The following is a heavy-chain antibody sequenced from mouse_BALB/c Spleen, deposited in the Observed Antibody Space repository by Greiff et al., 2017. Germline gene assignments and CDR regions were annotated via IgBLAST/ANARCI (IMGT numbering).Heavy chain of an antibody. CDR1: GFTFSSYT. CDR2: ISNGGGST. CDR3: ARHNWAFAY. V-gene: IGHV5-12-2*01. J-gene: IGHJ3*01. Sequence: EVQLQESGGGLVQPGGSLKLSCAASGFTFSSYTMSWVRQTPEKRLEWVAYISNGGGSTYYPDTVKGRFTISRDNAKNTLYLQMSSLKSEDTAMYYCARHNWAFAYWGQGTLVTVSA. D-gene: IGHD4-1*02.